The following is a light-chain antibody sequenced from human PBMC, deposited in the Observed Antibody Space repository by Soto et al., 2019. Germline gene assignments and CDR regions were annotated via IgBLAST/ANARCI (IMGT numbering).Light chain of an antibody. CDR3: CSSAPESTYV. Sequence: SGLAQPASVCGFPGQSITISCTGTSDDVGAYNSVSWYQQLPHKAPQVILYKGTQRPSGVSSRFSGSTSGNAASLTISGLQADDEADYFCCSSAPESTYVFGTGTKVPS. CDR2: KGT. V-gene: IGLV2-23*01. J-gene: IGLJ1*01. CDR1: SDDVGAYNS.